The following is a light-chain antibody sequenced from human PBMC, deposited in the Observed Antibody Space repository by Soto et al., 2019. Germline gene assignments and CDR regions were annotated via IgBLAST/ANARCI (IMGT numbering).Light chain of an antibody. CDR2: EVT. J-gene: IGLJ3*02. CDR3: TSYAGSDNHVL. CDR1: SNDIGEYHY. V-gene: IGLV2-8*01. Sequence: QSALTQPPSASGSPGQSVTIPCTGTSNDIGEYHYVSWYQQHPGKAPKLMIYEVTQRPSGVPHRFSGSKSGNTASLTVSGRQPEDDADYYCTSYAGSDNHVLFGGGTKLTVL.